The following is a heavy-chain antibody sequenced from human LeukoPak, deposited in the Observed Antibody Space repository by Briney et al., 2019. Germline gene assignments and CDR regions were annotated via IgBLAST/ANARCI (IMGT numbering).Heavy chain of an antibody. CDR3: ARHPGKVTNDWYFDL. J-gene: IGHJ2*01. CDR1: GYTFTGYY. V-gene: IGHV1-2*02. Sequence: ATLTLSCKASGYTFTGYYMNWVRQAPGQGLEWMGWINPNSGGTNYAQKFQGRLTMTRDTSITTAYMELSRLSSDDTAVYYCARHPGKVTNDWYFDLWGRGTLVTVSS. D-gene: IGHD4-23*01. CDR2: INPNSGGT.